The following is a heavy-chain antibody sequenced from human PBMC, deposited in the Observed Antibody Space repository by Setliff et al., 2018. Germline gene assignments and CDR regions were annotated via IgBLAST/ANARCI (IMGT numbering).Heavy chain of an antibody. CDR1: GYTFTSYG. CDR2: IIPGSGAT. Sequence: ASVKVSCKTSGYTFTSYGISWVRQAPGQGLEWMGGIIPGSGATNLAQRFQGRVTMSRDTSISTAYMELSSLRSEDTAVYYCARMDVGSYSLSFDYWGQGTLVTVSS. J-gene: IGHJ4*02. CDR3: ARMDVGSYSLSFDY. V-gene: IGHV1-2*02. D-gene: IGHD1-26*01.